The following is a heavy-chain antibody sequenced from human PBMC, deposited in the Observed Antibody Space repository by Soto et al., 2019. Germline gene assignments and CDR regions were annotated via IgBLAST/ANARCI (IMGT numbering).Heavy chain of an antibody. CDR3: ASYACSGGSCHYFDY. D-gene: IGHD2-15*01. Sequence: SVKVSCKASGGTFSSYAISWVRQAPGQGLEWMGGIIPIFGTANYAQKFQGRVTITADKSTSTAYMELSSLRSEDTAVYYCASYACSGGSCHYFDYWGQGTLVTVSS. CDR1: GGTFSSYA. J-gene: IGHJ4*02. V-gene: IGHV1-69*06. CDR2: IIPIFGTA.